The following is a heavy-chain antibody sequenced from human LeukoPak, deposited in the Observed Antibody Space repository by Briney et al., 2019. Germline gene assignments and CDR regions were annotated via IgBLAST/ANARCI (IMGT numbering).Heavy chain of an antibody. J-gene: IGHJ6*03. Sequence: PSETLSLTCTVSGGSLSCYYWSSIRQPAGKGLEWIGRIYTSGSTNYKPSLQGRVTMSVDTSKNQFSLKLSSVTAADTAVYYCARGVLNIVVVPAAPAPYYYYYMDVWGKGTTVTVSS. CDR1: GGSLSCYY. CDR2: IYTSGST. D-gene: IGHD2-2*01. V-gene: IGHV4-4*07. CDR3: ARGVLNIVVVPAAPAPYYYYYMDV.